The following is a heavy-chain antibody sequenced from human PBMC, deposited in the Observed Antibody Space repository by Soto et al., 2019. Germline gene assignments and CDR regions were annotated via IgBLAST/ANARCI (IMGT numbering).Heavy chain of an antibody. CDR2: INPNSGGT. Sequence: GASVKVSCKASGYTFTGYYMHWVRQAPGQGLEWMGWINPNSGGTNYAQKFQGWVTMTRDTSISTAYMELSRLRSDDTAVYYCARGKWLRFDYYGMDVWGQGTTVTVSS. CDR3: ARGKWLRFDYYGMDV. J-gene: IGHJ6*02. D-gene: IGHD5-12*01. V-gene: IGHV1-2*04. CDR1: GYTFTGYY.